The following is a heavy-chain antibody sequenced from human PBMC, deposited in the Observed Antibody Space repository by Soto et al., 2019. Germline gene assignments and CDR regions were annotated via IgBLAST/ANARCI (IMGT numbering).Heavy chain of an antibody. D-gene: IGHD1-26*01. CDR2: LLYRGTA. Sequence: ETLSLTCSVSDSSMSPYYWAWFRQAPGKGLEWIGHLLYRGTATYNPALQGRVTISLDTSKKQVSLQLSSVIAADTAVYYCAREKDFILGGYAFGYWGPGTLVTVSS. CDR3: AREKDFILGGYAFGY. V-gene: IGHV4-59*01. CDR1: DSSMSPYY. J-gene: IGHJ4*02.